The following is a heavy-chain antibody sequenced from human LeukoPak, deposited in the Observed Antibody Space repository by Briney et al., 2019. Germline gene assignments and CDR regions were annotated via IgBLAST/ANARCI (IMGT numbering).Heavy chain of an antibody. J-gene: IGHJ4*02. D-gene: IGHD6-13*01. CDR1: GGSISSSSYY. V-gene: IGHV4-39*01. CDR3: ARRPQQLAPYYFDY. Sequence: RPSETLSLTCTVSGGSISSSSYYWGWIRQPPGKGLEWIGSIYYSGNTYYNPSLKSRVTISVDTSKHQFSLKLSSVTAADTAVYYCARRPQQLAPYYFDYWGQGTLVTVSS. CDR2: IYYSGNT.